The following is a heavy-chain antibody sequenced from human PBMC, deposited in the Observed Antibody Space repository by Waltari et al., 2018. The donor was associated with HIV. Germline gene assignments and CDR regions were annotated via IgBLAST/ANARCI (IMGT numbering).Heavy chain of an antibody. CDR2: IRGSNTYI. CDR1: GFDFNPYC. J-gene: IGHJ6*02. V-gene: IGHV3-21*06. Sequence: EEHLVESGGGLVKPGESLRLSCAASGFDFNPYCLNWVRQAAGKELEWVSSIRGSNTYIYYADSVKGRFTISRDNAKNSLYLQMSSLRAEDTAVYYCARDRSDDFWSGPNYGMDVWGQGTTVTVSS. D-gene: IGHD3-3*01. CDR3: ARDRSDDFWSGPNYGMDV.